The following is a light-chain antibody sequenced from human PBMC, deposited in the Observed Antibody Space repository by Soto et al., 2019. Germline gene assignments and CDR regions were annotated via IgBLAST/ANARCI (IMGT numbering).Light chain of an antibody. J-gene: IGKJ2*03. CDR2: DGS. Sequence: DIQMAQSPSSLSAFVGDRVTVTCQASQDITNQLNWYQQQPGKAPKLLIYDGSSLERGIPSRFSGSGSGTAFILTINSLQPEDIGTYYCQHFAKLPYSIGQGTKLEI. CDR3: QHFAKLPYS. CDR1: QDITNQ. V-gene: IGKV1-33*01.